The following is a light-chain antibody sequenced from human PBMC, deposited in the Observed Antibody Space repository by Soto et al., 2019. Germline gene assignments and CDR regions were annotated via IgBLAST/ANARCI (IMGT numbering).Light chain of an antibody. Sequence: SYELTQPPTVSVAPGKTATISCGGNNIGGKSVHWYQQKPGQAPVLIIYYDTSRPSGIPERFSGSNSGYTATLTISRVEAGDEADYYCQVWDSSSDHSVVFGGGTKLTVL. V-gene: IGLV3-21*04. CDR2: YDT. J-gene: IGLJ2*01. CDR3: QVWDSSSDHSVV. CDR1: NIGGKS.